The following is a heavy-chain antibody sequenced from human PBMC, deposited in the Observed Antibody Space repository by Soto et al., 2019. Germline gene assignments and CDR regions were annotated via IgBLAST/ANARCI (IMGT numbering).Heavy chain of an antibody. D-gene: IGHD5-12*01. CDR3: LKGQLRPYYLDY. CDR2: ISASGVST. J-gene: IGHJ4*02. CDR1: GFIFNNYA. V-gene: IGHV3-23*01. Sequence: EVQLLDSGGGLAQPGGSLRVSCAASGFIFNNYAMNWVRQAPGEGLQWVAGISASGVSTYYADSVKGRFIISRDNSKNPLLLQMNNLRAEDTAIYYCLKGQLRPYYLDYWGPGTLVTVSS.